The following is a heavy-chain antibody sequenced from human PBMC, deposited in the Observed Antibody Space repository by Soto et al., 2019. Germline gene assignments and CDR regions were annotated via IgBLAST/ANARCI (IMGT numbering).Heavy chain of an antibody. CDR2: IRVNNGDT. CDR1: GYTFTNSG. D-gene: IGHD4-17*01. J-gene: IGHJ4*02. V-gene: IGHV1-18*01. Sequence: ASVKVSCKASGYTFTNSGFSWVRQAPGQGLEWVGWIRVNNGDTHYAQKLQGRVTMTTDTSTSTAFMELRSLRSDDTAVYYCARYLGYSDFDVYYRGQGTLVTVSS. CDR3: ARYLGYSDFDVYY.